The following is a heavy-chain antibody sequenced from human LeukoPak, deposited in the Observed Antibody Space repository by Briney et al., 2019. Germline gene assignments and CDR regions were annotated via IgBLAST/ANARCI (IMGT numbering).Heavy chain of an antibody. V-gene: IGHV3-7*01. D-gene: IGHD3-10*01. CDR3: ARIYYFGDNNWRYFDN. Sequence: PGGSLRDSCAASGFTFNSYWMSWVRQAPGKGLEWVANIDPDGSEKQYGDSVKGRFTTSRDNAKNSLYLQMNSLRAEDTAIYYCARIYYFGDNNWRYFDNWGQGTLVTVSS. CDR2: IDPDGSEK. J-gene: IGHJ4*02. CDR1: GFTFNSYW.